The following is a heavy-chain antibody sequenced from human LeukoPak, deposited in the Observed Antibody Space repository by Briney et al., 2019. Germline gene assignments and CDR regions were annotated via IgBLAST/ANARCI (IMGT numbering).Heavy chain of an antibody. Sequence: SETLSLTCTVSGYSISSGYYWGWIRQPPGKGLEWIGSIYHSGSTYYNPSLKSRVTISVDTSKNQFSLKLSSVTAADTAVYYCARGIGLNFDYWGQGTLVTVSS. J-gene: IGHJ4*02. CDR3: ARGIGLNFDY. CDR1: GYSISSGYY. CDR2: IYHSGST. D-gene: IGHD2/OR15-2a*01. V-gene: IGHV4-38-2*02.